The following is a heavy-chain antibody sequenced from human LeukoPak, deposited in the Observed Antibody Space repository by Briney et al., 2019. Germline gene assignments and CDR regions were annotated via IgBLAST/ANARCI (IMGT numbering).Heavy chain of an antibody. Sequence: PSQTLSLTCTVSGGSISSGNYYWSWIRQPPGKGLEWIGYMYYSGTTYYNPSLKSPVTISADTSKNQFSLKLSSVTAADTAVYYCARRYTVVTLDAFDIWGQGTMVTVPS. CDR2: MYYSGTT. V-gene: IGHV4-30-4*08. CDR3: ARRYTVVTLDAFDI. CDR1: GGSISSGNYY. J-gene: IGHJ3*02. D-gene: IGHD4-23*01.